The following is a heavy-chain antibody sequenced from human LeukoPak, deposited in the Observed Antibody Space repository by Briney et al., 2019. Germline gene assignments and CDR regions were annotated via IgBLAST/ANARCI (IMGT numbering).Heavy chain of an antibody. V-gene: IGHV3-7*01. CDR3: ARGVAHFDY. D-gene: IGHD2-15*01. Sequence: GGSLRLSCVASGFTSTNYWMNWVRQAPGKGLEWVASIKQDGSQKSYVDSVKGRFTISRDNAKNSLSLQMDSLRGEDTAVYYCARGVAHFDYWGQGTLVTLSS. CDR2: IKQDGSQK. J-gene: IGHJ4*02. CDR1: GFTSTNYW.